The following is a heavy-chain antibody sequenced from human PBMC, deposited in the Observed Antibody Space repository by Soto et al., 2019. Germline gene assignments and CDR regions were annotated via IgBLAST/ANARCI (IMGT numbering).Heavy chain of an antibody. J-gene: IGHJ4*02. V-gene: IGHV3-23*01. CDR3: AKDHDYQPRLFDY. Sequence: EVQLLESGGGLVQPGGSLRLSCAASGFTFSSYAMSWVRQAPGKGLEWVSAISGSGGSTYYADSVKGRFTISRDNSKNTLYLQMNSLRAEDTAVYDCAKDHDYQPRLFDYWGQGTLVTVSS. D-gene: IGHD4-17*01. CDR1: GFTFSSYA. CDR2: ISGSGGST.